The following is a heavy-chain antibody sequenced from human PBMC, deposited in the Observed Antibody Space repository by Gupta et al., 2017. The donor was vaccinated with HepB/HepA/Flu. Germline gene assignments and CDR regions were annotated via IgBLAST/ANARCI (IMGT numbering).Heavy chain of an antibody. J-gene: IGHJ6*02. CDR2: ITSDGDYT. CDR1: GFTFRSFD. D-gene: IGHD5-12*01. V-gene: IGHV3-23*01. CDR3: AKYGFFSGSHYYGLEV. Sequence: EVQLLESGGRLVQPGGSLRLSCAASGFTFRSFDMTWVRQAPGKGLEWVSGITSDGDYTYYADSVKGRFTISRDNSKNTLYLQMNSLRAEDAALYYCAKYGFFSGSHYYGLEVLGQGTTVTVSS.